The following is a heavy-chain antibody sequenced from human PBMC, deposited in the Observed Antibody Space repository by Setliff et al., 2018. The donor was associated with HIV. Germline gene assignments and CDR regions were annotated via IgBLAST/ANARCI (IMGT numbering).Heavy chain of an antibody. J-gene: IGHJ5*02. CDR3: ARHVHDVLTGLNWLDP. CDR1: GSSITSSSFY. CDR2: IYFTGST. D-gene: IGHD3-9*01. Sequence: PSETLSLTCTVSGSSITSSSFYWGWIRQPPGKGLEWIGSIYFTGSTYNNPSLKTRFSLSVDTSKNKFSLKVTSVTAADTAVYYCARHVHDVLTGLNWLDPWGQGTLVTVSS. V-gene: IGHV4-39*01.